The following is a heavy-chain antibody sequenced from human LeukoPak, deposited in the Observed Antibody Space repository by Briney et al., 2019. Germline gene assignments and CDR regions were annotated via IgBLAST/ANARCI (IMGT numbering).Heavy chain of an antibody. CDR1: GYTFTNYH. Sequence: GASVKVSCKASGYTFTNYHLHWVRQAPGQGLEWMGWISAYNGNTNYAQKLQGRVTMTTDTSTSTAYMELRSLRSDDTAVYYCARDYYDSSGYSYGFDYWGQGTLVAVSS. CDR2: ISAYNGNT. V-gene: IGHV1-18*04. CDR3: ARDYYDSSGYSYGFDY. J-gene: IGHJ4*02. D-gene: IGHD3-22*01.